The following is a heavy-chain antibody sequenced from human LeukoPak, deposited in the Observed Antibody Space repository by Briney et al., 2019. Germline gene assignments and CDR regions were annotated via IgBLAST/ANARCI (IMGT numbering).Heavy chain of an antibody. Sequence: GGSLRLSCAASSFTLSSYAMSWVRQAPGKGLEWVANIKQDGSEKYYVDSVKGRFTISRDNAKNSLYLQMNSLRAEDTAVYYCARGDYYDSSGYYHDAFDIWGQGTMVTVSS. CDR3: ARGDYYDSSGYYHDAFDI. V-gene: IGHV3-7*04. J-gene: IGHJ3*02. D-gene: IGHD3-22*01. CDR1: SFTLSSYA. CDR2: IKQDGSEK.